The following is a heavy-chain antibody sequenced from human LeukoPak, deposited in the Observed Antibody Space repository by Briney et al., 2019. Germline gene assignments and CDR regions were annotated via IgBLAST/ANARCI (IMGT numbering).Heavy chain of an antibody. CDR2: MRYSGSA. Sequence: SETLSLTCTVSGGSISNGDYYWSWLRQPPGKGLEWVGYMRYSGSAYYNPSLRSRVTISLDTSKNQFSLNLSSVTAADTAVYHCAREYTLYRSGWFLDYWGQGTVVTVSS. CDR3: AREYTLYRSGWFLDY. J-gene: IGHJ4*02. D-gene: IGHD6-19*01. CDR1: GGSISNGDYY. V-gene: IGHV4-30-4*08.